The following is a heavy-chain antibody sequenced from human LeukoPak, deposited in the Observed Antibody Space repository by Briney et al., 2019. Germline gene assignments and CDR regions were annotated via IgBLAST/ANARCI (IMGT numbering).Heavy chain of an antibody. CDR1: GFTFDDYA. CDR3: ARDYDISYYFDY. J-gene: IGHJ4*02. D-gene: IGHD3-9*01. CDR2: ISWNSGSI. Sequence: GGSLRLSCAASGFTFDDYAMHWVRQAPGKGLEWVSGISWNSGSIGYADSVKGRFTISRDNAKNSLYLQMNSLRAEDTAVYYCARDYDISYYFDYWGQGTLVTVSS. V-gene: IGHV3-9*01.